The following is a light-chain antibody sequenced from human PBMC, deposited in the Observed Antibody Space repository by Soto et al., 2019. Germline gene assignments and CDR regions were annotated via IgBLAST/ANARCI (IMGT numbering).Light chain of an antibody. Sequence: HSVLTQPASVSGSPGQSITISCTGTSSDVGGYNFVSWYQQHPGKAPKLMIYEVSNRPSGVSNRFSGSKSGNTASLTISGLQAEDEADYYCSSFTSGSTLFGTGTKSPS. V-gene: IGLV2-14*01. J-gene: IGLJ1*01. CDR3: SSFTSGSTL. CDR2: EVS. CDR1: SSDVGGYNF.